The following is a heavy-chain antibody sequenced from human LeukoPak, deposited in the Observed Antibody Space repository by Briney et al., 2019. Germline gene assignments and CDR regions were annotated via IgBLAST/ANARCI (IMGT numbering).Heavy chain of an antibody. CDR1: GGSISSYY. V-gene: IGHV4-59*08. Sequence: SETLSLTCTVSGGSISSYYWSWIRQPPGKGLEWIGYIYYSGSTNYNPSLKSRVTISVDTSKNQFSLKLSSVTAADTAVYYCASQHIVVVTAPFDIWGQGTMVTVS. CDR3: ASQHIVVVTAPFDI. J-gene: IGHJ3*02. D-gene: IGHD2-21*02. CDR2: IYYSGST.